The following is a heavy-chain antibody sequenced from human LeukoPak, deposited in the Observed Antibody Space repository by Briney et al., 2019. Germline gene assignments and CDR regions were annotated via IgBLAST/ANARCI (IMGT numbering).Heavy chain of an antibody. D-gene: IGHD3-10*01. V-gene: IGHV4-61*01. CDR1: GFSVITDSYC. J-gene: IGHJ4*02. CDR3: ARDHFGSLDS. CDR2: DYCGGNT. Sequence: SETLSLTCTVSGFSVITDSYCWGWIRQPPGKGLEWIGYDYCGGNTNYDPSLKRRVTISVDTSKNQFSLTLTSVTAADTAVYFCARDHFGSLDSWGQGILVTVSS.